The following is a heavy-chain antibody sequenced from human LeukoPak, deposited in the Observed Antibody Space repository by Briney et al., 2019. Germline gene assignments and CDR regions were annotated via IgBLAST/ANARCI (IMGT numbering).Heavy chain of an antibody. CDR2: ISSSSSYI. V-gene: IGHV3-21*01. CDR3: AREGGGVLLWFGELYFDL. Sequence: GGSLRLTCAASGFTFSSYNLNWVRQAPGKGLEWVSSISSSSSYIYYADSVKGRFTISRDNAKNSLYLQMNSLRAEDTAVYYCAREGGGVLLWFGELYFDLWGRGTLVTVSS. J-gene: IGHJ2*01. CDR1: GFTFSSYN. D-gene: IGHD3-10*01.